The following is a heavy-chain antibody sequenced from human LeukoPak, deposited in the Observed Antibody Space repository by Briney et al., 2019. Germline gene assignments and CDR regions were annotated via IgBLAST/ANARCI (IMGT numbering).Heavy chain of an antibody. CDR1: GFTFSSYG. CDR3: AKDLDYNWNDGGDYFDY. V-gene: IGHV3-30*18. Sequence: GGSLRLSCAASGFTFSSYGMHWVRQAPGKGLEWVAVISYDGSNKYYADSVQGRFTISRDNSKNTLYLQMNSLRAEDTAVYYCAKDLDYNWNDGGDYFDYWGQGTLVTVSS. J-gene: IGHJ4*02. CDR2: ISYDGSNK. D-gene: IGHD1-20*01.